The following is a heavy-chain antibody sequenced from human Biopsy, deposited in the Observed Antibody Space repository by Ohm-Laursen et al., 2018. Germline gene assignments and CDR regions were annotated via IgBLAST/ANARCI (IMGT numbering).Heavy chain of an antibody. CDR1: DGSINSYY. D-gene: IGHD6-13*01. V-gene: IGHV4-59*12. J-gene: IGHJ6*02. CDR3: ARVPLPGIGAAYQGRFLYGMDV. Sequence: GTLSLTCTVSDGSINSYYWNWIRQPPGKRLEWIGNIYYSGSTNFNPSLKSRVTISVDTAKKQFSLSLRSVTAADTAVYYCARVPLPGIGAAYQGRFLYGMDVWGQGTTVSVSS. CDR2: IYYSGST.